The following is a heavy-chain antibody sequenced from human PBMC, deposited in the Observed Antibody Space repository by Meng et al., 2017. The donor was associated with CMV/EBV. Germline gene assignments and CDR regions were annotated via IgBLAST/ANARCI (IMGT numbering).Heavy chain of an antibody. CDR1: GFTFSDYY. CDR2: ISSSSSYT. J-gene: IGHJ4*02. CDR3: ARDRTGYPFDY. D-gene: IGHD3/OR15-3a*01. Sequence: QVQRVGSGGGLVKPGGSLRLSCAASGFTFSDYYMSWIRQAPGKGLEWVSYISSSSSYTNYADSVKGRFTISRDNAKNSLYLQMNSLRAEDTAVYYCARDRTGYPFDYWGQGTLVTVSS. V-gene: IGHV3-11*05.